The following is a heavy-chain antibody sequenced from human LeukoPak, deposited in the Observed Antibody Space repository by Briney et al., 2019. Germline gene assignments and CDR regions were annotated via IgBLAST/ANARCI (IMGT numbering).Heavy chain of an antibody. Sequence: GGSLRLSCAASGFTFSSYGMSWVRQAPGKGLEWVSAISGSGGSTYYADSVKGRFTISRDNSKNTLYLQMNSLRAEDTAVYYCARWLATSNYFDYWGQGTPVTVSS. J-gene: IGHJ4*02. CDR2: ISGSGGST. V-gene: IGHV3-23*01. CDR1: GFTFSSYG. D-gene: IGHD5-24*01. CDR3: ARWLATSNYFDY.